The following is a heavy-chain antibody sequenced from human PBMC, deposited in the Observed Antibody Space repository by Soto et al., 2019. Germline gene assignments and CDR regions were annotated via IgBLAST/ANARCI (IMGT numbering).Heavy chain of an antibody. V-gene: IGHV4-34*01. Sequence: SETLSLTCAVYGGSFSGYYWSWIRQTPGKGLEWIGEINDSGSTNHNPSLKSRVTILVDTPKNQFSLKLRSVTAADTAVYYCARVLEKTYYDYIWGSYRYSDAFDYWGQGTLVTVSS. D-gene: IGHD3-16*02. J-gene: IGHJ4*02. CDR2: INDSGST. CDR1: GGSFSGYY. CDR3: ARVLEKTYYDYIWGSYRYSDAFDY.